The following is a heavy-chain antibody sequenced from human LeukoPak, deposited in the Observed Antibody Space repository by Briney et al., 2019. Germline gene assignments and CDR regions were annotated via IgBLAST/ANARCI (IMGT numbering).Heavy chain of an antibody. J-gene: IGHJ6*02. CDR3: ARGPIGIAAAGIGYYYYGMDV. D-gene: IGHD6-13*01. Sequence: ASVKVSCKASGYTFTSYDINWVRQATGQGLEWMGWMNPNSGNTGYAQKFQGRVTMTRNTSISTAYMELSSLRSEDTAVYYCARGPIGIAAAGIGYYYYGMDVWGQGTTVTVSS. V-gene: IGHV1-8*01. CDR2: MNPNSGNT. CDR1: GYTFTSYD.